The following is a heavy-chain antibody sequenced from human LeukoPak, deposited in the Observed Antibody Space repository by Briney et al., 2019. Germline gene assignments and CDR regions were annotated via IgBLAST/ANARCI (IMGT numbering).Heavy chain of an antibody. CDR3: ARGGGLDV. J-gene: IGHJ6*02. Sequence: GGSLRLSCAASGFTFSSYWMNWARQAPGKGLEWVASINHNGNVNYYVDSVKGRFTMSRDNAKNSLYLQMSNLRAEDTAVYFCARGGGLDVWGQGATVTVSS. CDR1: GFTFSSYW. D-gene: IGHD3-16*01. V-gene: IGHV3-7*03. CDR2: INHNGNVN.